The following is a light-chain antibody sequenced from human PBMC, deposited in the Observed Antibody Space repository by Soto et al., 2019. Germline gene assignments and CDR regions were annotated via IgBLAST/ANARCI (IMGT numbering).Light chain of an antibody. J-gene: IGKJ1*01. CDR2: GAS. CDR1: QSVSSN. V-gene: IGKV3-15*01. CDR3: QHSRS. Sequence: EIGMTQSPATLSVSPGERATLSCRASQSVSSNLAWYQQKPGQAPRLLIYGASTRATGIPARFSGSGSGAEFTLTISSLQSEDFAVYYCQHSRSFGQGTKVDIK.